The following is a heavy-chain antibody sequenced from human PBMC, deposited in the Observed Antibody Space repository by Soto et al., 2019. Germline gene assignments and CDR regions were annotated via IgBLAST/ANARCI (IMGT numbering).Heavy chain of an antibody. Sequence: QVQLVQSGAEVKKPGSSVQVSCKASGGTFSSYAISWVRQAPGQGLEWMGGIIPIFGTANYAQKFQGRVTITADKSTSTAYMELSSLRSEDTAVYYCARRGYCSSTSCPDPYYYYGMDVWGQGTTVTVSS. J-gene: IGHJ6*02. D-gene: IGHD2-2*01. CDR3: ARRGYCSSTSCPDPYYYYGMDV. CDR2: IIPIFGTA. CDR1: GGTFSSYA. V-gene: IGHV1-69*06.